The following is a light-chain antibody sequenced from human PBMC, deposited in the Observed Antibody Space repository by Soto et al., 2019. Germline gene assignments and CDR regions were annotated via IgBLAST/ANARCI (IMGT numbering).Light chain of an antibody. CDR3: QHSYSTPQT. V-gene: IGKV1-39*01. CDR1: QTINNY. J-gene: IGKJ4*01. Sequence: DIQMTQSPSSLSAFVGDRVTITCRASQTINNYLNWYQQKPGRAPRLLIHTTSTFQSGVPSRFSGSGTGTDFTLTISSLQPEDSATYYCQHSYSTPQTFGGWTKVDIK. CDR2: TTS.